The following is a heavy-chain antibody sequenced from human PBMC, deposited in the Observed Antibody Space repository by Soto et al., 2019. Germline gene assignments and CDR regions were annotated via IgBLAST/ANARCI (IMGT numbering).Heavy chain of an antibody. D-gene: IGHD3-10*01. Sequence: SQTLSLTCVISGDSVSSNSAGWNWIRQSPSSDLEWLGRTYYKSKWNNDYALSVKSRITINPDTSKNQFSLHLYSVTPEDTAVYYCTGITWFRGMDVWGQGTPVTVSS. CDR3: TGITWFRGMDV. V-gene: IGHV6-1*01. CDR2: TYYKSKWNN. J-gene: IGHJ6*02. CDR1: GDSVSSNSAG.